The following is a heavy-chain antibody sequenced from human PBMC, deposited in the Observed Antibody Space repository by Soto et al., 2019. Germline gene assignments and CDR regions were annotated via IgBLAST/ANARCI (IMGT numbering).Heavy chain of an antibody. Sequence: PGGSLRLSCAASGFTFSTHIMNWVRQAPGKGLEWISYITSTSVTMYADSVKGRFTISRDNAKNSLYLQMNSLRAEDTAVYFCVGEVGFQLIYWGQGTLVTVSS. D-gene: IGHD2-2*01. J-gene: IGHJ4*02. CDR1: GFTFSTHI. V-gene: IGHV3-48*01. CDR2: ITSTSVT. CDR3: VGEVGFQLIY.